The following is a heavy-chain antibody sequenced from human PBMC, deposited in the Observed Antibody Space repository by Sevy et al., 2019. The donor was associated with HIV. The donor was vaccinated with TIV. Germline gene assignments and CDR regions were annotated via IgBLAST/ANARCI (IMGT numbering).Heavy chain of an antibody. D-gene: IGHD3-22*01. Sequence: GGSLRLSCTASGFTFSNYAMNWVRQAPAKGLEWVSGISGSGSGSGTYYADSVKGRFTVSRDNSKNTLYLQMNSLRAEDTAVYYCAKDIVILVGDAFDIWGQGTMVTVSS. CDR2: ISGSGSGSGT. V-gene: IGHV3-23*01. CDR3: AKDIVILVGDAFDI. J-gene: IGHJ3*02. CDR1: GFTFSNYA.